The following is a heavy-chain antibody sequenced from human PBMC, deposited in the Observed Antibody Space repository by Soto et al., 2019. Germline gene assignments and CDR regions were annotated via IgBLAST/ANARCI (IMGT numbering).Heavy chain of an antibody. J-gene: IGHJ4*02. V-gene: IGHV3-30*04. Sequence: QVQVVESGGGVVQPGRSLRLSCAASGFTFSRYAIHWVRQAPGKGLEWVAVISRDGTNKYYVDSVKGRFTISRDNSRNTLYLQKNSLRQEDAAVYYCARERSGAFEDSFDFWGQGTLFTVSS. D-gene: IGHD3-3*01. CDR3: ARERSGAFEDSFDF. CDR2: ISRDGTNK. CDR1: GFTFSRYA.